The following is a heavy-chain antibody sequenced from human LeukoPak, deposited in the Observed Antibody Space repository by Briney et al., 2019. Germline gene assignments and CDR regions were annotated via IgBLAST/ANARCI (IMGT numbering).Heavy chain of an antibody. D-gene: IGHD3-10*01. Sequence: SETLSLTCTVSGGSISSYYWSWIRQPPGKGLEWVGYIYYSGCTTYNPSLKSRVTISVDKSKNQFSLKLSSVTAADTAVYYCARDHYYGSSMNWFDPWGQGTLVTVSS. CDR3: ARDHYYGSSMNWFDP. CDR2: IYYSGCT. J-gene: IGHJ5*02. V-gene: IGHV4-59*01. CDR1: GGSISSYY.